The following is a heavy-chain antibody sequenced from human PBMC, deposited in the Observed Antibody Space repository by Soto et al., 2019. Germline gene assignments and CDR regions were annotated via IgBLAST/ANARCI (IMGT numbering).Heavy chain of an antibody. D-gene: IGHD2-2*01. CDR1: GFAFREYA. Sequence: GGSLRLSCAASGFAFREYAMTWVRQAPGKGPEWISTISSGGLNTYYAESVKGRFTISRDNSQNTLYLQMSSLRVEDTAVYYCAKDQIWEVPHFFDYWGHGTLVTVSS. V-gene: IGHV3-23*01. CDR3: AKDQIWEVPHFFDY. J-gene: IGHJ4*01. CDR2: ISSGGLNT.